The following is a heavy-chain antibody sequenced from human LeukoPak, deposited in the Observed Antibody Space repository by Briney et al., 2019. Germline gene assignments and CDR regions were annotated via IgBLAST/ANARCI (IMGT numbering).Heavy chain of an antibody. J-gene: IGHJ3*01. CDR2: IGTAGDT. CDR1: GLTFHKNT. CDR3: ASERARGAFDF. V-gene: IGHV3-13*01. Sequence: GGSLRLSCAASGLTFHKNTMHWVRQPTGKGLEWVAAIGTAGDTYYPDSVKGRFTISRENPTNSFYLQMSSLTAGDTAIYYCASERARGAFDFWGRGTLVTVSS.